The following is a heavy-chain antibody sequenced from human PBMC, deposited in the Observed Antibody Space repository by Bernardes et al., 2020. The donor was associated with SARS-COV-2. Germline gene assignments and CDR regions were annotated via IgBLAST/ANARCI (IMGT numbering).Heavy chain of an antibody. Sequence: SETLSLTCTVSGASFSAYHWGWVRRPPGKGLEWIGYTSHTGSGNHNPSLKSRVTFSLDTPKNQFFLRLSSVTAADTAVYFCVRVYSWYFDYWGQGVLVTVSS. CDR2: TSHTGSG. V-gene: IGHV4-59*01. CDR3: VRVYSWYFDY. J-gene: IGHJ4*02. D-gene: IGHD4-4*01. CDR1: GASFSAYH.